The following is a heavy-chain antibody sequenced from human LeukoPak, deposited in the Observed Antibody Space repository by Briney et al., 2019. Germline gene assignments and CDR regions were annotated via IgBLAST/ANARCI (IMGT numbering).Heavy chain of an antibody. J-gene: IGHJ6*03. CDR3: AGGLSRRGSIAARFYYYYMDV. Sequence: ASVKVSCKASGYTFTSYDINWVRQATGQGLEWMGWMNPNSGNTGYAQKFQGRVTMTRNTSISTAYMELSSLRSEETAVYYCAGGLSRRGSIAARFYYYYMDVWGKGTTVTVSS. CDR2: MNPNSGNT. CDR1: GYTFTSYD. V-gene: IGHV1-8*01. D-gene: IGHD6-6*01.